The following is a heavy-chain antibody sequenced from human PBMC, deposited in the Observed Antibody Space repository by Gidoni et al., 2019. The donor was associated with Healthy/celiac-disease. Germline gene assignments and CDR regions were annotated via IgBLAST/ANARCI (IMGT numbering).Heavy chain of an antibody. D-gene: IGHD3-22*01. J-gene: IGHJ5*02. CDR1: GGTFSSYA. Sequence: QVQLVQSGAEVKKPGSSVKVSCKASGGTFSSYAISWVRQAPGQGLEWMGGIIPIFGTANYAQKFQGRVTSTADESTSTAYMELSSLRSEDTAVYYCARELAHYYDSSGLTYNWFDPWGQGTLVTVSS. V-gene: IGHV1-69*01. CDR3: ARELAHYYDSSGLTYNWFDP. CDR2: IIPIFGTA.